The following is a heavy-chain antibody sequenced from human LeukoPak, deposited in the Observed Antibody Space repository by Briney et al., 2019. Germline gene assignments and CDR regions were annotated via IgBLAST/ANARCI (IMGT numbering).Heavy chain of an antibody. V-gene: IGHV3-73*01. CDR3: TRPGSYSTDDAFDI. CDR1: EFNFSGSA. D-gene: IGHD1-26*01. Sequence: GGSLKLSCAASEFNFSGSAVHWVRQASGKGLERLGHIRSKGNNYATAYTASVKGRFTISRDDSKNTAHLQMNSLKTEDTAVYYCTRPGSYSTDDAFDIWGQGTLVTVSS. J-gene: IGHJ3*02. CDR2: IRSKGNNYAT.